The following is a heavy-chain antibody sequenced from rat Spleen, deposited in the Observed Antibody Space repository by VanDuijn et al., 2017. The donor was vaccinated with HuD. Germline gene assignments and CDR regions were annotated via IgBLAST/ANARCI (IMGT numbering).Heavy chain of an antibody. CDR2: ISYDGSST. J-gene: IGHJ1*01. D-gene: IGHD1-9*01. V-gene: IGHV5-20*01. Sequence: EVQLVESGGGLVQPGRSMKLSCAASGFTFSNYDMAWVRQAPTKGLEWVASISYDGSSTYYRDSVKGRFTISRDNAKSTLYLQMDSLRSEDTATYYCTTGHTMGITPYWYFDFWGPGTMVTVSS. CDR3: TTGHTMGITPYWYFDF. CDR1: GFTFSNYD.